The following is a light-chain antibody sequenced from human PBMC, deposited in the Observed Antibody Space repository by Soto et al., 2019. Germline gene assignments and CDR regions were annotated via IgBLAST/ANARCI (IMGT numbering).Light chain of an antibody. CDR2: ENN. CDR1: TSNIGNNY. J-gene: IGLJ3*02. V-gene: IGLV1-51*02. Sequence: QSVLTQPPSVSAAPGKKVTISCSGSTSNIGNNYVSWFQQLPGTAPKLLIYENNKRPSGIPDRFSGSKSGTSATLGITGLQTGDEADYYCGTWDSSLSVGVFGGGTKLTVL. CDR3: GTWDSSLSVGV.